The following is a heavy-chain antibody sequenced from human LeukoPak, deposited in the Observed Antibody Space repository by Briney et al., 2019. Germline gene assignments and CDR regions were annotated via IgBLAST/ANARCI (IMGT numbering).Heavy chain of an antibody. Sequence: SETLSLTCTVSGGAVSTTSHYWGWMRQAPGKGPEWIGSIHYSGSTSYKSSLRSRVTLSVDTSKNQFSLKLRSVTAADTAVHYCARPAPEYCSVTSCWGTWGQGTLVTVAS. CDR2: IHYSGST. J-gene: IGHJ5*02. CDR1: GGAVSTTSHY. V-gene: IGHV4-39*01. CDR3: ARPAPEYCSVTSCWGT. D-gene: IGHD2-2*01.